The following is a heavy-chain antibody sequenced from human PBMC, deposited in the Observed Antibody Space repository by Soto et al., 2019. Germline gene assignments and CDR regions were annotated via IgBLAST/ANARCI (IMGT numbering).Heavy chain of an antibody. CDR3: ARDLYSSLY. CDR1: GFTFSSYW. J-gene: IGHJ4*02. Sequence: LSLTCAASGFTFSSYWMSWVRQAPGKGLEWVANIKQDGSEKYYVDSVKGRFTISRDNAKNSLYLQMNSLRAEDTAVYYCARDLYSSLYWGQGTLVTVSS. V-gene: IGHV3-7*01. D-gene: IGHD6-19*01. CDR2: IKQDGSEK.